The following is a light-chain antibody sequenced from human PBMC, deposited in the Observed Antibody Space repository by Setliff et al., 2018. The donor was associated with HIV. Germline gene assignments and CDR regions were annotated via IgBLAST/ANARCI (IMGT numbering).Light chain of an antibody. CDR2: DVS. CDR1: SNDIGGYSY. V-gene: IGLV2-14*03. J-gene: IGLJ1*01. Sequence: QSALGQPASVSGSPGQSITISCTGTSNDIGGYSYVSWYQQYPGKAPKMMIYDVSKRPSGVSNRFSASKAGNMASLTISGLQPEDEADYYCCSYTSSSTRLFGTGTKV. CDR3: CSYTSSSTRL.